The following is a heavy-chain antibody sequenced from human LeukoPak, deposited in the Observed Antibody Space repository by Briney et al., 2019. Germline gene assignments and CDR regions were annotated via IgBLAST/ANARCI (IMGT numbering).Heavy chain of an antibody. CDR1: GFSFSTSW. CDR3: ARDRAYDAFDY. D-gene: IGHD5-12*01. CDR2: INPDESHT. V-gene: IGHV3-7*01. Sequence: GGSLRLSCAASGFSFSTSWMAWVRQAPGKGLQWVGNINPDESHTDYIDSVKGRFTMSRDNAENSLFLQVHSLRDEDTAVYYCARDRAYDAFDYWGRGTLVTVSS. J-gene: IGHJ4*02.